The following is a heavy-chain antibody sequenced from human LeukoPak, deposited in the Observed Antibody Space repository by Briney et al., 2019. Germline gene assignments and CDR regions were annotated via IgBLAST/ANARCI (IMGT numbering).Heavy chain of an antibody. J-gene: IGHJ4*02. D-gene: IGHD3-16*01. V-gene: IGHV3-48*03. CDR2: ISSSGSTI. Sequence: GGSLRLSCAASGFTFSSYEMNWVRQAPGKGLEWVSYISSSGSTIYYADSVKGRFTISRDNAKNSLYLQMNSLRAEGTAVYYCARDQGLRGGYGLDYWGQGTLVTVSS. CDR3: ARDQGLRGGYGLDY. CDR1: GFTFSSYE.